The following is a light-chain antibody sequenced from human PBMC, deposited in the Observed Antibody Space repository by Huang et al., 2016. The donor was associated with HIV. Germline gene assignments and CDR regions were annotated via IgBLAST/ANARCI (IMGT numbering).Light chain of an antibody. Sequence: EIVLTQSPGTLSLSPGERATLSCRASQSVSNYLAWYQQKPGPAPRLRIYGASSRATGIPDRFSGSGSGTDFTLTISRLEPEDFAFYYCQQYGGSPLTFGGGIKVETK. J-gene: IGKJ4*01. V-gene: IGKV3-20*01. CDR1: QSVSNY. CDR2: GAS. CDR3: QQYGGSPLT.